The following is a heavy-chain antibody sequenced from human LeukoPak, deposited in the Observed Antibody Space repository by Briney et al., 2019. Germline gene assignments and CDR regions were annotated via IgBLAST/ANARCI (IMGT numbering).Heavy chain of an antibody. V-gene: IGHV3-21*04. J-gene: IGHJ4*02. CDR2: ISSSSYI. CDR1: GFTFSSYS. D-gene: IGHD3-22*01. CDR3: ARAHGDYYDSSGYTTIGY. Sequence: PGGSLRLSCAASGFTFSSYSMNWVRQAPGKGLEWVSSISSSSYIYYADSVKGRFTISRDNAKNSLYLQMNSLRAEDTAVYYCARAHGDYYDSSGYTTIGYWGQGTLVTVSS.